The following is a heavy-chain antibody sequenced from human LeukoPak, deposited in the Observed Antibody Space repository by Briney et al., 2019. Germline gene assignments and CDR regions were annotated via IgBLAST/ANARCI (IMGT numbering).Heavy chain of an antibody. CDR2: IYYSGST. CDR3: ARRAGIEYYFDY. V-gene: IGHV4-39*01. D-gene: IGHD6-13*01. J-gene: IGHJ4*02. CDR1: GGSISSYY. Sequence: SETLSLTCTVSGGSISSYYWGWIRQPPGKGLEWIGSIYYSGSTYYNPSLKSRVTISVDTSKNQFSLKLSSVTAADTAVYYCARRAGIEYYFDYWGQGTLVTVSS.